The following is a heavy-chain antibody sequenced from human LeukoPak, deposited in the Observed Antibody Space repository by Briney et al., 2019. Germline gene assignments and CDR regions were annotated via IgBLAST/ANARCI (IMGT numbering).Heavy chain of an antibody. Sequence: GGSLRLSCAASGFTVSSNYMSWVRQAPGKGLEWVSVIYSGGSTYYADSVKGRFTISRHNSKNTLYLQMNSLRAEDTAVYYCARESLRGYSYVPDYWGQGTLVTVSS. CDR2: IYSGGST. V-gene: IGHV3-53*04. CDR3: ARESLRGYSYVPDY. CDR1: GFTVSSNY. D-gene: IGHD5-18*01. J-gene: IGHJ4*02.